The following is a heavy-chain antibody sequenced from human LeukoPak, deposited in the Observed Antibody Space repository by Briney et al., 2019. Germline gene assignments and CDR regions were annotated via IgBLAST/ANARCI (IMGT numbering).Heavy chain of an antibody. CDR1: GGSIGNFY. D-gene: IGHD3-10*01. Sequence: SETLSLTCTVSGGSIGNFYWSWIRQPAGKGLEWIGRLNNGGDTNYNPSLKSRVTISVDTSKNQFSLKLSSVTAADTAVYYCASSEGTVDAFDIWGQGTMVTVSS. CDR2: LNNGGDT. J-gene: IGHJ3*02. CDR3: ASSEGTVDAFDI. V-gene: IGHV4-4*07.